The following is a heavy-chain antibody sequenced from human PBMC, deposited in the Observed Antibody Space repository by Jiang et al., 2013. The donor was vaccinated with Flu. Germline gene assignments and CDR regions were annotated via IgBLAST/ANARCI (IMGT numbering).Heavy chain of an antibody. Sequence: GSGLVKPSETLSLTCSVSGGSISSNHLWTWVRQPPGKGLEWIGDIHHGGSPDYNASLKSRVTIAVDKSRNEFSLKLTSVTAADTAVYYCAREDAYSYYYMDVWGKGTTVTVSS. CDR3: AREDAYSYYYMDV. V-gene: IGHV4/OR15-8*01. CDR2: IHHGGSP. D-gene: IGHD2-21*01. J-gene: IGHJ6*03. CDR1: GGSISSNHL.